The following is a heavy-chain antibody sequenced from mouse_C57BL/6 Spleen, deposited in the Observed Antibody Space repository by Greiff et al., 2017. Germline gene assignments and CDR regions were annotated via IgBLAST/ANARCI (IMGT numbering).Heavy chain of an antibody. CDR1: GYTFTGYW. CDR2: ILPGSGST. V-gene: IGHV1-9*01. D-gene: IGHD1-1*01. CDR3: ARPVVARGYYAMDY. Sequence: QVQLQQSGAELMKPGASVKLSCKATGYTFTGYWIEWVKQRPGHGLEWIGEILPGSGSTNYNEKVKGKGTFTADTSSNTAYMQLISLTTEDSAIYYCARPVVARGYYAMDYWGQGTSVTVSS. J-gene: IGHJ4*01.